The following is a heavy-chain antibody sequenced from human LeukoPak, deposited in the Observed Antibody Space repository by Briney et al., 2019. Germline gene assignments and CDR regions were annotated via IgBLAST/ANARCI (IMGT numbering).Heavy chain of an antibody. CDR1: GGSFSGYY. V-gene: IGHV4-34*01. Sequence: SETLSLTCAVYGGSFSGYYWSWIRQPPGKGLEWIGEINHSGSTNYNPSLKSRVTISVDRSKNQFSLKLSSVTAADTAVYYCARGDSWATVTYFDYWGQGTLVAVSS. J-gene: IGHJ4*02. CDR3: ARGDSWATVTYFDY. D-gene: IGHD4-17*01. CDR2: INHSGST.